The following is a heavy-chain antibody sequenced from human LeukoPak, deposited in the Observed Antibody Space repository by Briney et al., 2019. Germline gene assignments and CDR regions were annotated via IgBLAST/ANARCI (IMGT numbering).Heavy chain of an antibody. CDR3: ARAVPSGSYSFEY. J-gene: IGHJ4*02. CDR1: GGTFSSYA. V-gene: IGHV1-69*05. Sequence: SVKVSCKACGGTFSSYAISGVRRAPGRGVEGMGGIIPIFGAGEYAQKYQGRGTITTHESTSTAYTELSSLRSEDTAVYECARAVPSGSYSFEYWGEGTLVSVS. D-gene: IGHD3-10*01. CDR2: IIPIFGAG.